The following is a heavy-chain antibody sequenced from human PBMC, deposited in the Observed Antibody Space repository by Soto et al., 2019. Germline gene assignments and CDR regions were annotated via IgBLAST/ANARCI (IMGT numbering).Heavy chain of an antibody. V-gene: IGHV4-61*01. CDR3: ARGVTMVRGEADY. CDR2: IYYSGST. D-gene: IGHD3-10*01. J-gene: IGHJ4*02. CDR1: GGSVSSGSYY. Sequence: PSETLSLTCTVSGGSVSSGSYYWSWIRQPPGKGLEWIGYIYYSGSTNYNPSLKSRVTISVDTSKNQFSLKLSSVTAADTAVYYCARGVTMVRGEADYWGQGTLVTVSS.